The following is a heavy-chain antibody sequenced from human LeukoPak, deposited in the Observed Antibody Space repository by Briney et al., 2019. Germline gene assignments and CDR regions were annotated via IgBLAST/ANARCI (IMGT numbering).Heavy chain of an antibody. CDR2: INPNSGGT. CDR1: GYTFTGYY. J-gene: IGHJ3*02. CDR3: ARAGVWDYNDSSGYHNGAFDI. D-gene: IGHD3-22*01. Sequence: ASVKVSCKASGYTFTGYYMHWVRQAPGQGLEWMGWINPNSGGTNYAQKFQGRVTMTRDTPISTAYMELSRLRSDDTAFYYCARAGVWDYNDSSGYHNGAFDIWGQGTMVTVSS. V-gene: IGHV1-2*02.